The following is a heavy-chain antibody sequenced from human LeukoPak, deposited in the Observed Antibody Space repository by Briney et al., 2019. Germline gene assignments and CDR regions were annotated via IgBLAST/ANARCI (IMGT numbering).Heavy chain of an antibody. CDR3: AKAFREYGSSTYSSFDI. D-gene: IGHD6-13*01. Sequence: GGSLRLSCAASGFTFDDYVMHWVRQAPGKGLEWVSLISGDGGNTHYADSMKGRFTISRDNSKNSLYLQMNSLSTEDTAIYYCAKAFREYGSSTYSSFDIWGQGTMVTVSS. V-gene: IGHV3-43*02. CDR1: GFTFDDYV. CDR2: ISGDGGNT. J-gene: IGHJ3*02.